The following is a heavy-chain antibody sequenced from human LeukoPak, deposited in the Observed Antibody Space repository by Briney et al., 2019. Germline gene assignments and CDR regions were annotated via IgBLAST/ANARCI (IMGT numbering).Heavy chain of an antibody. J-gene: IGHJ4*02. CDR2: ISGSGGST. CDR1: GFTFSSYG. D-gene: IGHD4-11*01. Sequence: GGSLRLSCAASGFTFSSYGMSWVRQAPGKGLEWVSAISGSGGSTYYADSVKGRFTISRDNSRNTLYLQMSSLRAEDTAVYYCAEIPQVATTSVPNFDYWGQGTLVTVST. CDR3: AEIPQVATTSVPNFDY. V-gene: IGHV3-23*01.